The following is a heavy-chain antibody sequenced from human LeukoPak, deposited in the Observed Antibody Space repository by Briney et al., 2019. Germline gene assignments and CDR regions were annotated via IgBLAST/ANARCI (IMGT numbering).Heavy chain of an antibody. Sequence: GASVKVSCKAFGGSFSSEAISWVRQAPGQGLEWMGGIIPIFGTANYAQKFQGRVTITTDESTSTAYMEVSSLRSDDTAVYYCGRKAGDCGGGSCYSIDYWGQGTLVTVSS. V-gene: IGHV1-69*05. CDR1: GGSFSSEA. D-gene: IGHD2-15*01. CDR2: IIPIFGTA. J-gene: IGHJ4*02. CDR3: GRKAGDCGGGSCYSIDY.